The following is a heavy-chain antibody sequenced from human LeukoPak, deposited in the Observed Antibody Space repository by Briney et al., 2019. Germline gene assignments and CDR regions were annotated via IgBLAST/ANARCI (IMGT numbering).Heavy chain of an antibody. CDR2: IFPSDSDT. Sequence: GESLKISFKTSGYGFNSYWIGGGRQMPGKGREGRGIIFPSDSDTRYSPSFQGQVTISADRSIPTAYLQSSSLRASDTAMYYCARRLKISQGGTTDYWGQGTLVTVSS. CDR3: ARRLKISQGGTTDY. CDR1: GYGFNSYW. V-gene: IGHV5-51*01. D-gene: IGHD1-1*01. J-gene: IGHJ4*02.